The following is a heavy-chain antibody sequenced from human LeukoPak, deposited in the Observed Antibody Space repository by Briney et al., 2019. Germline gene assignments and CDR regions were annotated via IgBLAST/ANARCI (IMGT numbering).Heavy chain of an antibody. V-gene: IGHV4-39*02. Sequence: PSETLSLTCSLSGGSISSSYDWGWIRQPPGKGVEWIGSICWGGNTCYTPSLKSLVTISADPSKNHCFLQLTSTTAADTAVYFCARDGPWKSDVWGRGTLVTASS. J-gene: IGHJ4*02. CDR2: ICWGGNT. D-gene: IGHD1-1*01. CDR1: GGSISSSYD. CDR3: ARDGPWKSDV.